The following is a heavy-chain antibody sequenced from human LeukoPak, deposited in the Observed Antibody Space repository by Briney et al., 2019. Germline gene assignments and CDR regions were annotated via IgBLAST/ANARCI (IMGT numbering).Heavy chain of an antibody. Sequence: PGGALRLSCAASGFTFNSYGIHWVRQAPGKGLEGVAVIWYDGSNQYYADSVKGRFTISRDNSKNTLYLQMNSLRAEDTAVYYCARNLPPYGMDVWGQGTTVTVSS. CDR1: GFTFNSYG. CDR2: IWYDGSNQ. CDR3: ARNLPPYGMDV. V-gene: IGHV3-33*01. J-gene: IGHJ6*02.